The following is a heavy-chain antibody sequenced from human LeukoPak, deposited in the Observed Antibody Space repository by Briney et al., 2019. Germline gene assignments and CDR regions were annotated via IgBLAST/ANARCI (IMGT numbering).Heavy chain of an antibody. J-gene: IGHJ4*02. CDR1: GGSISSYY. D-gene: IGHD3-22*01. CDR2: IYYSGST. Sequence: SETLSLTCTVSGGSISSYYWSWIRQPPGKGLEWIGYIYYSGSTNYNPSLKSRVTISVDTSKNQFSLKLSSVTAADTAVYYCASFSSGYYYLDYWGQGTLVTVSS. V-gene: IGHV4-59*01. CDR3: ASFSSGYYYLDY.